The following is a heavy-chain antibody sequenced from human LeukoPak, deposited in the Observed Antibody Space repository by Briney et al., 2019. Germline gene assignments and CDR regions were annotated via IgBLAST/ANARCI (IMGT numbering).Heavy chain of an antibody. CDR2: ISYDGGDK. CDR3: AKDQGRQLGIDY. CDR1: GFPFRRNA. J-gene: IGHJ4*02. V-gene: IGHV3-30*18. D-gene: IGHD1-1*01. Sequence: PGRSLRLSCAASGFPFRRNAMHWVRQAPGKGLEWVAIISYDGGDKYYADSVKGRFNISRDNSKNRLDLQMNNLRTEDTAVYYCAKDQGRQLGIDYWGQGSLVTVSS.